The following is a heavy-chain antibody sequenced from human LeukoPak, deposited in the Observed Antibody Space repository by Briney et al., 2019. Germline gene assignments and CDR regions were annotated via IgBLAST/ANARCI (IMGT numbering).Heavy chain of an antibody. J-gene: IGHJ3*02. CDR1: GFTFTTYW. Sequence: GSLRLSCAASGFTFTTYWMSWVRQPPGKGLEWIGNIFYSGSTYYSPSLRSQVTISLDTSRNQFSLKLNSVTAADTAVYYCAKSNGYGLVDIWGQGTMVTVSS. CDR2: IFYSGST. V-gene: IGHV4-4*02. CDR3: AKSNGYGLVDI. D-gene: IGHD3-10*01.